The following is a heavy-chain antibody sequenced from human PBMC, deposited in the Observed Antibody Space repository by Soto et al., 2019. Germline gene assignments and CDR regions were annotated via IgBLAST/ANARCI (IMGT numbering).Heavy chain of an antibody. CDR3: ARGGSSGTYYAHWNFDL. V-gene: IGHV3-66*01. J-gene: IGHJ2*01. D-gene: IGHD3-10*01. Sequence: EVQLVESGGGLVQPGGSLRLSCAASGFTVSSTYMSWVRQAPGKGLEWVSIIYGGGRTYHADSVKGRFSSSRDNSNNTLYLQMNSLRAEDTALYYCARGGSSGTYYAHWNFDLWGRGTLVTGSS. CDR1: GFTVSSTY. CDR2: IYGGGRT.